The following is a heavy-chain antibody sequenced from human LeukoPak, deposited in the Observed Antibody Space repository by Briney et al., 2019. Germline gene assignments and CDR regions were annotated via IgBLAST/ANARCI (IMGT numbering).Heavy chain of an antibody. CDR1: GGTFSSYA. Sequence: ASVKVSCKASGGTFSSYAISWVRQAPGQGLEWMGGIIPIFGTANYAQKFQGRVTITTDESTSTAYMELSSLRSEDTAVYYCARDQMATMNYFDYWGQGTLVTVSS. V-gene: IGHV1-69*05. CDR3: ARDQMATMNYFDY. J-gene: IGHJ4*02. CDR2: IIPIFGTA. D-gene: IGHD5-24*01.